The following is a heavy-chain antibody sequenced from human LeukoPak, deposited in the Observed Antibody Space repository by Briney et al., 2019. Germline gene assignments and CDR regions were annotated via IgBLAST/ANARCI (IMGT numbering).Heavy chain of an antibody. Sequence: GGSLRLSCAASGFTFSDYYMSWIRQAPGKGLEWVSYISSSGSTIYYADSVKGRFTISRDNAKNSLYLQMNSLRAEDTAVYYCARDAQYCSSTSCYTGVEGNDAFDIWGQGTMVTVSS. CDR3: ARDAQYCSSTSCYTGVEGNDAFDI. D-gene: IGHD2-2*02. CDR2: ISSSGSTI. J-gene: IGHJ3*02. CDR1: GFTFSDYY. V-gene: IGHV3-11*04.